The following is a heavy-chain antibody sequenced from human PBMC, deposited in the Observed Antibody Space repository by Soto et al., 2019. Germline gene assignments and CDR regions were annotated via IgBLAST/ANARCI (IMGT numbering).Heavy chain of an antibody. CDR3: AKPIGLLRRAMTKGSHY. V-gene: IGHV3-30*18. CDR1: GFTFSRYG. J-gene: IGHJ4*02. Sequence: GGSLRLSCAASGFTFSRYGMTWVRQAPGKGLGWVAVVSYDEITKYYADSVRGRFTISRDNSKNTVYLQMNSLRPEDTAVYYCAKPIGLLRRAMTKGSHYCGQGTLVTVSS. CDR2: VSYDEITK. D-gene: IGHD5-18*01.